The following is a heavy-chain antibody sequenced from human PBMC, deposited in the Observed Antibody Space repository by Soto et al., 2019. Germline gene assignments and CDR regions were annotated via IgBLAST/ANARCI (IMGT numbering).Heavy chain of an antibody. CDR2: IYWDDDK. D-gene: IGHD5-18*01. J-gene: IGHJ4*02. CDR1: GFSLTTSGVG. CDR3: AHRGYMYGNWDQGYFDY. Sequence: QITLEESGPTRVKPTQTLMLTCTFSGFSLTTSGVGVGWIRQAPGKALEYLAVIYWDDDKRYSPSLKSRLTIAKDPSKNQVVLTMTNMDPVDTATYFCAHRGYMYGNWDQGYFDYWGQGFLVTVSS. V-gene: IGHV2-5*02.